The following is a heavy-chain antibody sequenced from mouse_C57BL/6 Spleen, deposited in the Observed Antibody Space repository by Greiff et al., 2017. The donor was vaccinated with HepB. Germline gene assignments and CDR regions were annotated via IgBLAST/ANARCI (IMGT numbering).Heavy chain of an antibody. CDR1: GYAFTNYL. CDR2: INPGSGGT. D-gene: IGHD1-1*02. CDR3: ARVGGLDYYAMDY. V-gene: IGHV1-54*01. Sequence: QVQLKQSGAELVRPGTSVKVSCKASGYAFTNYLIEWVKQRPGQGLEWIGVINPGSGGTNYNEKFKGKATLTADKSSSTAYMQLSSLTSEDSAVYFCARVGGLDYYAMDYWGQGTSVTVSS. J-gene: IGHJ4*01.